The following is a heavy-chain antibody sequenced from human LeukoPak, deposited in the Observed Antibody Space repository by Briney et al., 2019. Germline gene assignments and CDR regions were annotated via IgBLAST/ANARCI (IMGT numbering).Heavy chain of an antibody. J-gene: IGHJ4*02. Sequence: GGSLRPSCATSGFTFSRYWMSWVRQAPGKGLEWVANMNEDGSKKFYGDSVRGRFTISRDNAQNSLYLQMNSLRAEDTALYYCARHGNDNLECWGQGTLVTVSS. CDR2: MNEDGSKK. CDR1: GFTFSRYW. V-gene: IGHV3-7*01. CDR3: ARHGNDNLEC. D-gene: IGHD1-14*01.